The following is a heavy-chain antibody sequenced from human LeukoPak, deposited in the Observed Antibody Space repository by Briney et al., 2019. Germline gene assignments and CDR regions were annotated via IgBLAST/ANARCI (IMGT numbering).Heavy chain of an antibody. D-gene: IGHD1-26*01. CDR3: TTRVGGTPDY. CDR2: ISNRDGSST. CDR1: GISFSDYV. V-gene: IGHV3-23*01. Sequence: AGSLRLSCVASGISFSDYVMTWVRQAPGKGLEWVSAISNRDGSSTDYADSVKGRFTIPRDNSRNTVYLQMNSVRAEDTALYYCTTRVGGTPDYWGLGTLVTVSS. J-gene: IGHJ4*02.